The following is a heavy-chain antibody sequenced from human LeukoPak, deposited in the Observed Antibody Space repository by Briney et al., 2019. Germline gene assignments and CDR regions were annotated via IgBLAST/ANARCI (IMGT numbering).Heavy chain of an antibody. V-gene: IGHV3-30*02. CDR3: AKASNDFWSGHMGGGYFDH. J-gene: IGHJ4*02. Sequence: HPGGSLRLSCAASGFTFSTDAIRWVRQAPCKGLEWVAVIWYGGTNKYYADSVKGRFTVSRDSSKNTLYLQMNSLTAEDTALYYCAKASNDFWSGHMGGGYFDHWGQGTLVTVSS. CDR1: GFTFSTDA. D-gene: IGHD3-3*01. CDR2: IWYGGTNK.